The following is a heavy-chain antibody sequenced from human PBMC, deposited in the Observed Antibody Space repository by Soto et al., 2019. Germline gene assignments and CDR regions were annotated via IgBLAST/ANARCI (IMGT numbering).Heavy chain of an antibody. D-gene: IGHD2-15*01. J-gene: IGHJ6*03. CDR2: IYYSGST. CDR1: GGSISSSSYY. V-gene: IGHV4-39*01. CDR3: ERMVAATPLHFYYMDV. Sequence: QLQLQESGPGLVKPSETLSLTCTVSGGSISSSSYYWGWIRQPPGKGLEWIGSIYYSGSTYYNPSLKRRFTISVDTSKKQFSMRLSSVTAADTAVYYCERMVAATPLHFYYMDVWGKGTTVTVSS.